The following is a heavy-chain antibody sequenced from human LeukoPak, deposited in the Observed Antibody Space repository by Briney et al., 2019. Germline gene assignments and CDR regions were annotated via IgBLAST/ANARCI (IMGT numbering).Heavy chain of an antibody. CDR1: GFTFSSYS. V-gene: IGHV3-21*04. Sequence: GGSLRLSCAASGFTFSSYSMNWVRQAPGKGLEWVSSISSSSSYIYYADSVKGRFTISRDNSKNTLFLQLNSLRAEDTAVYYCAKDQRRYSGYDYVYYYYGMDVWGQGTTVTVSS. CDR2: ISSSSSYI. D-gene: IGHD5-12*01. CDR3: AKDQRRYSGYDYVYYYYGMDV. J-gene: IGHJ6*02.